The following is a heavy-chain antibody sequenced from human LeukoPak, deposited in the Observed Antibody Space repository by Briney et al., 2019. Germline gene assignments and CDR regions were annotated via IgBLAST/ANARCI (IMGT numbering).Heavy chain of an antibody. CDR2: ISSSSKYI. V-gene: IGHV3-21*01. CDR3: ARVKEASAFDV. CDR1: GFPFSIYS. Sequence: PGGSLRLSCAASGFPFSIYSMNWVRQAPGKGVEWVSSISSSSKYIYQADSLKGRFTISRDNAKNSLYLQMNSLRAEDTAVYYCARVKEASAFDVWGQGTMVTVSS. J-gene: IGHJ3*01. D-gene: IGHD5-12*01.